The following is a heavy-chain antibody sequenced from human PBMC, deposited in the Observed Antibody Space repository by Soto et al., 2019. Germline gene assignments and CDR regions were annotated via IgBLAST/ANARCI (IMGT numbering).Heavy chain of an antibody. D-gene: IGHD1-26*01. Sequence: GASVKVSCKASGYTFTSYYMHWVRQAPGQGLEWMGIINPSGGSTSYDPSLNSRVTISLDTSKNQFTLRLSSVTAADTAVYYCARGTWDLRFDPRGQGTLVTVSS. CDR3: ARGTWDLRFDP. J-gene: IGHJ5*02. V-gene: IGHV1-46*01. CDR2: INPSGGST. CDR1: GYTFTSYY.